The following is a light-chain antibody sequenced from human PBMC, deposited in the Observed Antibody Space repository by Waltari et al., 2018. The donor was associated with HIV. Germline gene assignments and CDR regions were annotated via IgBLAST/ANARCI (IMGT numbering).Light chain of an antibody. V-gene: IGLV2-14*01. Sequence: QSALTQPASVSGSPGQSITISCTGTSSDVGGYNYVSWYQQHPGTAPKRMIYEVSKRPSGVSSRFAGSKSGNAASLTISGLQAEDEADYYCSSYTSSSAHVVFGGGTKLTVL. CDR3: SSYTSSSAHVV. CDR2: EVS. J-gene: IGLJ2*01. CDR1: SSDVGGYNY.